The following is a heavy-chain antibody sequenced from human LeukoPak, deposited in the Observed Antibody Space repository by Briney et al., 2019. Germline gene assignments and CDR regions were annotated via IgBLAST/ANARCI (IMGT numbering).Heavy chain of an antibody. CDR2: IYYSGST. V-gene: IGHV4-39*01. CDR1: GGSIRSSSYY. CDR3: ARQVVAVAGTGYFDY. D-gene: IGHD6-19*01. J-gene: IGHJ4*02. Sequence: SETLSLTCTVSGGSIRSSSYYWGWIRQPPGKGLEWIGSIYYSGSTYYNACLKSRGTISVDTSKNQFSLKLNSVTAADTAVYFCARQVVAVAGTGYFDYWGQGTLVTVSS.